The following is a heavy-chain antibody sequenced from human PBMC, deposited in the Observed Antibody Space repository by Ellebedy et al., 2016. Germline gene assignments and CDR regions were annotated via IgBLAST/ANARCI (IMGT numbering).Heavy chain of an antibody. J-gene: IGHJ4*02. Sequence: GGSLRLSCAASGFTFSSYAMSWVRQAPGKGLEWVSAISGSGGSTYYADPVKGRFTISRDNAKRTLYLQMNSLSAEDTAVYYCATKYFYDSSGQFDSWGQGTQVTVSS. CDR2: ISGSGGST. CDR1: GFTFSSYA. D-gene: IGHD3-22*01. CDR3: ATKYFYDSSGQFDS. V-gene: IGHV3-23*01.